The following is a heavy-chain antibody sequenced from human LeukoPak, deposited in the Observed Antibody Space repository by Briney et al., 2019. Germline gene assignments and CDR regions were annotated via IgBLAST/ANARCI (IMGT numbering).Heavy chain of an antibody. Sequence: GGSLRLSCAASGFTFSNAWMTWVRQAPGKGLEWAGRIKSKTDGGTTDYAAPLKGRFTISRDDSKNTLYLQMNSLKSEDTAVYYCTTAGTTVNSNQDYWGQGTLVTVSS. J-gene: IGHJ4*02. CDR1: GFTFSNAW. CDR2: IKSKTDGGTT. D-gene: IGHD4-17*01. CDR3: TTAGTTVNSNQDY. V-gene: IGHV3-15*01.